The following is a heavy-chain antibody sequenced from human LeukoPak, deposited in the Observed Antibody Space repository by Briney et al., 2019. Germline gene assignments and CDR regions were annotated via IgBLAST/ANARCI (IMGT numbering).Heavy chain of an antibody. J-gene: IGHJ4*02. CDR1: GGSFSGYY. Sequence: PSETLSLTCAVYGGSFSGYYWSWIRQPPGEGLEWIGEINHSGSANYNPSLKSRVTISVDTSKNQFSLKLSSVTAADTAVYYCARGPYYDFWSGYYTDGFDYWGQGTLVTVSS. V-gene: IGHV4-34*01. CDR2: INHSGSA. D-gene: IGHD3-3*01. CDR3: ARGPYYDFWSGYYTDGFDY.